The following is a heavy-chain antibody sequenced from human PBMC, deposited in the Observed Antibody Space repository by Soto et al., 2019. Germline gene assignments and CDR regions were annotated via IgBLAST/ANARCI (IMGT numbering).Heavy chain of an antibody. CDR2: ISPYNGNT. V-gene: IGHV1-18*01. CDR3: ARERYNSGWYDY. Sequence: QVQLVQSGAEVKKPGASVKVSCNASGYSFSTYGISWVRQARGQGLEWMGWISPYNGNTNYAQSLQGRLTVTTDTSTSTAYMELTSLTSDDTALYYCARERYNSGWYDYWGQGTLVTVSS. J-gene: IGHJ4*02. D-gene: IGHD6-19*01. CDR1: GYSFSTYG.